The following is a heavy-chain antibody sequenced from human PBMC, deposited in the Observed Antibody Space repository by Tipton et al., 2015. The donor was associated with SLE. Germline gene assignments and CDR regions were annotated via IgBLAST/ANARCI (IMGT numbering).Heavy chain of an antibody. J-gene: IGHJ4*02. CDR1: GGSISSHY. CDR3: ARVSGYSYGLRVPFDY. Sequence: TLSLTCTVSGGSISSHYWSWIRQPPGKGLEWIGYIYYSGSTNYNPSLKSRVTISVDTSKNQFSLKLSSVTAADTAVYYCARVSGYSYGLRVPFDYWSQGTLVTVSS. D-gene: IGHD5-18*01. V-gene: IGHV4-59*11. CDR2: IYYSGST.